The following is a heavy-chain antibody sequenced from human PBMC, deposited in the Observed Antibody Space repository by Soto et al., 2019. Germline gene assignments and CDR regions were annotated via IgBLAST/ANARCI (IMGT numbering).Heavy chain of an antibody. V-gene: IGHV4-59*08. D-gene: IGHD1-7*01. CDR3: ARVSTTLYYFDY. CDR1: GGSISSYY. Sequence: SETLSLTSTVCGGSISSYYWSLIRQPPGKGLEWIGYIYYSGSTNYNPSLKSRVTISVDTSKNQFSLKLSSVTAADTAVYYCARVSTTLYYFDYWGQGTLVTVSS. J-gene: IGHJ4*02. CDR2: IYYSGST.